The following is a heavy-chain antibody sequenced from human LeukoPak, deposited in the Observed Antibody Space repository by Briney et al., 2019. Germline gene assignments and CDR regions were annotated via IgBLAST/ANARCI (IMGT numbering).Heavy chain of an antibody. D-gene: IGHD1-26*01. CDR1: GFTFSSYA. V-gene: IGHV3-21*01. J-gene: IGHJ4*02. Sequence: GASLRHSCAASGFTFSSYAMSWVRQAPGKGLEWVSSISRSSSYIYYADSVKGRFTISRDNAKNSLYLQMNSLRAEDTAVYYCASLVVGAFDYWGQGTLVTVSS. CDR3: ASLVVGAFDY. CDR2: ISRSSSYI.